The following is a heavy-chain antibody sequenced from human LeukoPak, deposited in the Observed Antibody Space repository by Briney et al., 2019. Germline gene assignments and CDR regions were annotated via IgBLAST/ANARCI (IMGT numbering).Heavy chain of an antibody. V-gene: IGHV5-10-1*04. CDR2: IDPSDSNS. CDR1: GYSFTSYW. J-gene: IGHJ4*02. Sequence: GESLKISCKGSGYSFTSYWVTWVRQMPGKGLEWMGTIDPSDSNSIYSPSFQGQVTISADKSISTAYLQWSSLKASDTAMYYCARLTPPTGTTSFYDYWGQGTLVTVSS. CDR3: ARLTPPTGTTSFYDY. D-gene: IGHD1-7*01.